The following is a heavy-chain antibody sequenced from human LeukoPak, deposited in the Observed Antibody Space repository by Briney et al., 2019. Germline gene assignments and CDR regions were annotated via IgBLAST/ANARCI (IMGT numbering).Heavy chain of an antibody. J-gene: IGHJ4*02. CDR1: GFTVSSHY. Sequence: GGSLRLSCTASGFTVSSHYMSWVRQAPGKGLEWVSLIHGDGTTYYSDSVRGRFTISRDNSKNTVFLQMNSLRAEDTAVYYRASGDWARSFFDYWGQGTLVTVSS. CDR2: IHGDGTT. V-gene: IGHV3-53*01. CDR3: ASGDWARSFFDY. D-gene: IGHD2-21*02.